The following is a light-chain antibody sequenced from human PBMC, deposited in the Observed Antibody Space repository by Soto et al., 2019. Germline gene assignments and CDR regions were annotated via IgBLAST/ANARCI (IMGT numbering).Light chain of an antibody. Sequence: HSALTQPASVSGSPGQSSTISCTGTSSDIGGYNYVSWYQHHPGKAPKLMIYEVSNRPSGVSNRFSGSKSANTASLTISGLQAEDEADYYCNSYTTIATWVFGGGTKLTVL. CDR2: EVS. J-gene: IGLJ3*02. CDR1: SSDIGGYNY. V-gene: IGLV2-14*01. CDR3: NSYTTIATWV.